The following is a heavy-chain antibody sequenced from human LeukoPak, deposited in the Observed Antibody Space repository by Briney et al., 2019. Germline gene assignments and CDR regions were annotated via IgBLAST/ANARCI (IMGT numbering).Heavy chain of an antibody. J-gene: IGHJ3*02. CDR3: ARTGYSGYKGAFDI. D-gene: IGHD5-12*01. CDR2: INPNSGGT. Sequence: ASVKVSCKASGYTFTGYYMHWVRQAPGQGLEWMGWINPNSGGTNYAQKFQGWVTMTRDTSIGTAYMELSRLRSDDTAVYYCARTGYSGYKGAFDIWGQGTMVTVSS. V-gene: IGHV1-2*04. CDR1: GYTFTGYY.